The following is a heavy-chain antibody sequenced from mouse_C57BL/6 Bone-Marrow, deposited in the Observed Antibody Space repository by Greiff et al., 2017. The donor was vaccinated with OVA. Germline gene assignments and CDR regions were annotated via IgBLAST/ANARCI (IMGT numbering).Heavy chain of an antibody. V-gene: IGHV1-20*01. CDR3: ARHRVAHWYFDV. CDR1: GYSFTGYF. Sequence: VQLQQSGPELVKPGDSVKISCKASGYSFTGYFMNWVMQSHGKSLEWIGRINPYNGDTFYNQKFKGKATLTVDKSSSTAHMELRSLTSEDSAVYYCARHRVAHWYFDVWGTGTTVTVSS. J-gene: IGHJ1*03. CDR2: INPYNGDT. D-gene: IGHD1-1*01.